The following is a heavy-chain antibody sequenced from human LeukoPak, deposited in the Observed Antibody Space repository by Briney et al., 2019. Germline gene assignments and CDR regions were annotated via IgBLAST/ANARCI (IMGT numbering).Heavy chain of an antibody. V-gene: IGHV3-23*05. J-gene: IGHJ4*02. D-gene: IGHD1-26*01. CDR2: VEKDSSRT. CDR3: AKQQGALIRNWFFDY. CDR1: GFTFSDYA. Sequence: GGSLRLSCAASGFTFSDYAMGWVRQAPGKGLEWVSTVEKDSSRTYSADSVKGRFTISRDNSKNTLYLQMHSLRADDTALYYCAKQQGALIRNWFFDYWGRGTLVTVSS.